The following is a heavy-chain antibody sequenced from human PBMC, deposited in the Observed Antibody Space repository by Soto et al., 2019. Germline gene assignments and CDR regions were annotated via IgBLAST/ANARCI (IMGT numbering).Heavy chain of an antibody. CDR3: AKFKGYVDWFDP. D-gene: IGHD2-2*01. Sequence: EVQLLESGGGLVQPGGSLRLSCAASGFTFSTYAMSWVRQAPGKGLEWVSAISGSGGSTYYADSVKGRFTISRDNSKNTLYLQMNSLRAEDTAVYYCAKFKGYVDWFDPWGQGTLVTVSS. V-gene: IGHV3-23*01. CDR1: GFTFSTYA. CDR2: ISGSGGST. J-gene: IGHJ5*02.